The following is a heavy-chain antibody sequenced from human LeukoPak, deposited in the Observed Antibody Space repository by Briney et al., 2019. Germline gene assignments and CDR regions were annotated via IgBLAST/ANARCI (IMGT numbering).Heavy chain of an antibody. D-gene: IGHD6-19*01. J-gene: IGHJ4*02. Sequence: SGTLSLTCTVSGDSINSLDLWSWVRQPPGKGLEWIGEMYLSGTTHSNPSVKSRVTISIDKSKNQFFLNLSSVTAADTSVYFCARASDVLETGKAVTGLDYWGQGTLVTVSS. CDR2: MYLSGTT. CDR1: GDSINSLDL. CDR3: ARASDVLETGKAVTGLDY. V-gene: IGHV4-4*02.